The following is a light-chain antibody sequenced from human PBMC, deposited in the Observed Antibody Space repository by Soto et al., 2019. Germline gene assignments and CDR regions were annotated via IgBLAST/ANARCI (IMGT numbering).Light chain of an antibody. CDR3: SSYTSSYTWI. J-gene: IGLJ3*02. V-gene: IGLV2-14*03. CDR2: GVT. Sequence: QSVLTQPASVSGSPGQSITISCTGTSSDVGGYNYVSWYQQHPGKAPKLLIYGVTDRPSGVSSRFSGSKFGNAASLAISGLQAEDEGDYYCSSYTSSYTWIFGGGTQLTVL. CDR1: SSDVGGYNY.